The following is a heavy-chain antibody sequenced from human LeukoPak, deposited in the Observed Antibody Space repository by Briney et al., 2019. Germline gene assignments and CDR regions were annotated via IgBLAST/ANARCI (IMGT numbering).Heavy chain of an antibody. Sequence: ASVNVSCKASGGTFKTYDINWVRQAPGQGLEWMGEIIPLFGITYYASKFHGRVAISADESTNTVYMELSSLRSEDTAVYCCARKVESLANGFDIWGQGTMVTVSS. D-gene: IGHD3-3*01. J-gene: IGHJ3*02. CDR1: GGTFKTYD. CDR2: IIPLFGIT. V-gene: IGHV1-69*13. CDR3: ARKVESLANGFDI.